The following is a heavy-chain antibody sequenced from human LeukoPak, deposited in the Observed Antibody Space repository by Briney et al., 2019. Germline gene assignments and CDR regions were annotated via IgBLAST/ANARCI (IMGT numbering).Heavy chain of an antibody. V-gene: IGHV1-8*03. D-gene: IGHD4-17*01. CDR1: GYTFTSYD. CDR3: ARTAVGHYYHYMDV. Sequence: GASVKVSCKASGYTFTSYDINWVRQATGQGLEWMGWMNPNSGNTGYAQKFQGRVTITRNTSISTAYMELSSLRSEDTAAYYCARTAVGHYYHYMDVWGKGTTVTVSS. J-gene: IGHJ6*03. CDR2: MNPNSGNT.